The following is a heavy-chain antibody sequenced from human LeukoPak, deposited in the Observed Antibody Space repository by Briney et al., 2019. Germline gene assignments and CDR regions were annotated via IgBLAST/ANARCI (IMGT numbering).Heavy chain of an antibody. V-gene: IGHV1-8*02. CDR2: MNPNSGNT. J-gene: IGHJ6*02. D-gene: IGHD3-10*01. Sequence: ASVTVSCKASGYTFTSYGISWVRQAPGQGLEWMGWMNPNSGNTGYAQKFQGRVTMTRNTSISTAYMELSSLRSEDTAVYYCAMNWRMVRALREPMGYYYGMDVWGQGTTVTVSS. CDR1: GYTFTSYG. CDR3: AMNWRMVRALREPMGYYYGMDV.